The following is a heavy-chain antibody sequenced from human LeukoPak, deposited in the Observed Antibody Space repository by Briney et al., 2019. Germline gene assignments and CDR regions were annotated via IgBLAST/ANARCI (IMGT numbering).Heavy chain of an antibody. Sequence: ASVKVSCKVSGYTLTELSMHWVRQAPGKGLEWMGGFDPEDGETIYAQKFRGRVTMTEDTSTDTAYMELSGLRSEDTAVYYCATDKGYYDSSGYFGLYASDIWGQGTMVTVSS. CDR2: FDPEDGET. CDR3: ATDKGYYDSSGYFGLYASDI. D-gene: IGHD3-22*01. CDR1: GYTLTELS. V-gene: IGHV1-24*01. J-gene: IGHJ3*02.